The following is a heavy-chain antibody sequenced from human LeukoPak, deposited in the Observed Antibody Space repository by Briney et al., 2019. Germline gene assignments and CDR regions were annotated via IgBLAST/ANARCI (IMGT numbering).Heavy chain of an antibody. CDR2: ISHDSAIK. Sequence: HPGGSLRLSCAASGFFFTRDSMNWVRQAPGKGLEWISYISHDSAIKYYADSVRGRFTISRDNAKSSLYLQMHSLRAEDTAVYYCVRDNPRCCGVVPVNIDDYWGQGTLLTVSS. D-gene: IGHD2-15*01. CDR1: GFFFTRDS. V-gene: IGHV3-48*01. CDR3: VRDNPRCCGVVPVNIDDY. J-gene: IGHJ4*02.